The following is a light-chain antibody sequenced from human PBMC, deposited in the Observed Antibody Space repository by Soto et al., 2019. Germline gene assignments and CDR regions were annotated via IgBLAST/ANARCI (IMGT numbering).Light chain of an antibody. V-gene: IGKV1-5*03. CDR3: QQNNSYPLT. CDR2: NAS. J-gene: IGKJ4*01. CDR1: QSISSW. Sequence: DIQMTQSPSTLSVSVGDRVTITCRASQSISSWLAWYQQKPGQAPKLLIYNASSLESGVPSRFSGSGSGTDFPLTISLLQHDDFATYCCQQNNSYPLTFGGGTKVEIK.